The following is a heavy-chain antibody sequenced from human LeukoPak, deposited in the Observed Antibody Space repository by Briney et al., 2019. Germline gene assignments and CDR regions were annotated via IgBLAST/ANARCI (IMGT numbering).Heavy chain of an antibody. CDR3: ARVATGYLSWFDP. V-gene: IGHV1-2*02. CDR2: INPNSGGT. Sequence: GASVKVSCKASGYTFTGYYMHWVRQAPGQGLEWMGWINPNSGGTNYAQKFQGRVTMTRDTSISTAYMELSRLRSDDTAVYYCARVATGYLSWFDPWGQGTPVTVSS. CDR1: GYTFTGYY. D-gene: IGHD5-12*01. J-gene: IGHJ5*02.